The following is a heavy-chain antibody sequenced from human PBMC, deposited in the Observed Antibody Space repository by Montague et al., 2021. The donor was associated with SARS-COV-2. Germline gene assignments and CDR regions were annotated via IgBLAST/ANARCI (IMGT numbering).Heavy chain of an antibody. D-gene: IGHD3-10*01. Sequence: SLRLSCAASGFTFRRYWMHLVRQVPGRGLVWVSRIKPDGTSTNYAASVHGRFTISRDNAKNTLSLQMNNLRAEDTAIYYCVRPLWFGDSDYYFDSWGQGTLVTVSS. V-gene: IGHV3-74*01. CDR3: VRPLWFGDSDYYFDS. J-gene: IGHJ4*02. CDR2: IKPDGTST. CDR1: GFTFRRYW.